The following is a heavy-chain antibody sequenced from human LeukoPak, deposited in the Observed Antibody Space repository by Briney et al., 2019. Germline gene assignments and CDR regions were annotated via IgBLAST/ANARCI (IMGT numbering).Heavy chain of an antibody. Sequence: PSETLSLTCTVSGGSVSSYYWSLIRQPPGKGLEWIGYIYYSGSTNYNPSLKSRVTISVDTSKNQFSLKLSSVTAADTAVYYCARRRGYFDYWGQGTLVTVSS. CDR1: GGSVSSYY. CDR3: ARRRGYFDY. CDR2: IYYSGST. J-gene: IGHJ4*02. V-gene: IGHV4-59*08. D-gene: IGHD3-16*01.